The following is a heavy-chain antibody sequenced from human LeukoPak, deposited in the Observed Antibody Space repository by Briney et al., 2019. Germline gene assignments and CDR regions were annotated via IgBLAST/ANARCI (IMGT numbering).Heavy chain of an antibody. CDR3: ARVQGGGFRTADS. J-gene: IGHJ4*02. Sequence: PGGSLRLSCAASGFTFSSYAMSWVRQAPGKGLDWVAVILEDGRSQHYADSVKGRFSISRDNSKNTLFLQMNSLRGEDTAMYYCARVQGGGFRTADSWGQGTLVTVSS. D-gene: IGHD1-14*01. CDR2: ILEDGRSQ. CDR1: GFTFSSYA. V-gene: IGHV3-30*04.